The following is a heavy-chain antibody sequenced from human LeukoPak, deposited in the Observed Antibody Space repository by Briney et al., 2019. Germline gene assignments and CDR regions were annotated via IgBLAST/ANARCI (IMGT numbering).Heavy chain of an antibody. Sequence: SETLSLTCTVSGGSISSSSYYWGWIRQPPGKGLEWIGSIYYSGSTYYNPSLKSRVTISVDTSKNQFSLKLSSVTAADTAVYYCARVGGSSWYNYYYMDVWGKGTTVTVS. D-gene: IGHD6-13*01. V-gene: IGHV4-39*07. CDR2: IYYSGST. CDR1: GGSISSSSYY. CDR3: ARVGGSSWYNYYYMDV. J-gene: IGHJ6*03.